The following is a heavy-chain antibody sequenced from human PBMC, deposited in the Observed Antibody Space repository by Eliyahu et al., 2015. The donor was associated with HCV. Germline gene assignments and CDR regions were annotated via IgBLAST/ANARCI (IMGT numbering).Heavy chain of an antibody. CDR3: ARILGDNGYGSGYFDY. CDR1: DSSSATLP. D-gene: IGHD3-10*01. Sequence: EVQLVGSGGGWSSRVGPXXSPVQPLDSSSATLPXTGFRQAPGKGXEWVASITTSGNFIQYADSVKGRFTISRDNAKNLLYLEMDSLKXEDTAVYYCARILGDNGYGSGYFDYWGQETLVTVSS. V-gene: IGHV3-21*01. CDR2: ITTSGNFI. J-gene: IGHJ4*02.